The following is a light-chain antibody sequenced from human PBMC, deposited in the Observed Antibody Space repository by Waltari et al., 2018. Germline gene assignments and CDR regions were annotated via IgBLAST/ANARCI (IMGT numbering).Light chain of an antibody. CDR1: ALPKKY. J-gene: IGLJ3*02. CDR3: YSTDSSGNHRV. V-gene: IGLV3-10*01. CDR2: EDS. Sequence: SYELTQPPAVSVSPGQTARITCSGDALPKKYAYWYPQQSGQAPVLVIYEDSKRPSGIPERFSGSSSGTMATLTISGAQVEDEADYYGYSTDSSGNHRVFGGGTKLTVL.